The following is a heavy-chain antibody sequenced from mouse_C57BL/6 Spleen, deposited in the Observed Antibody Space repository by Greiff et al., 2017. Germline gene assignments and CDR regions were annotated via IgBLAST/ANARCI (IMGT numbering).Heavy chain of an antibody. CDR3: TRAEFYGSFPQ. J-gene: IGHJ3*02. CDR1: GFTFSSYA. V-gene: IGHV5-9-1*02. D-gene: IGHD1-1*01. Sequence: EVKLMESGEGLVKPGGSLKLSCAASGFTFSSYAMSWVRQTPEQRLEWVAYISSGGDYIYYADTVKGRFTISRDNARNTLYLQMSSLKSEDTAMYYCTRAEFYGSFPQWGQGTLVTVSA. CDR2: ISSGGDYI.